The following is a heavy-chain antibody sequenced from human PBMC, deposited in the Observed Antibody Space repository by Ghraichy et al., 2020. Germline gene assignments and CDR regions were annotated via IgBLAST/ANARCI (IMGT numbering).Heavy chain of an antibody. V-gene: IGHV3-49*03. Sequence: GGSLRLSCATSGFTFGNYAMAWFRQAPGKGLKWLGFIRSKADGETTQYAASVKGRFTISRDDSKSIAYLQMNSLKPEDTAVYYCTRDRPLDYWGQGTLVTVSS. J-gene: IGHJ4*02. CDR1: GFTFGNYA. CDR3: TRDRPLDY. CDR2: IRSKADGETT.